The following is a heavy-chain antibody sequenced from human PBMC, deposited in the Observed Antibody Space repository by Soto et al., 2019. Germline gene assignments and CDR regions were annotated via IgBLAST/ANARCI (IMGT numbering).Heavy chain of an antibody. D-gene: IGHD2-21*02. CDR2: MYNTGST. J-gene: IGHJ6*02. CDR3: ARDLWGYCGTDCYPLDV. V-gene: IGHV4-59*01. Sequence: ETLSLTCTVSGGSISGYYWSWIRQPPGKGLEWIGYMYNTGSTFYNSSFKSRVTISVDTSKNQFSLKLNSLTAADTAVYYCARDLWGYCGTDCYPLDVWGQGTTVTVSS. CDR1: GGSISGYY.